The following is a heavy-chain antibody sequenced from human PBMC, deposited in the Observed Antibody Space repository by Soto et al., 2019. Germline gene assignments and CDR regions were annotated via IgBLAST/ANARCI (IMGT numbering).Heavy chain of an antibody. CDR1: GGSISSYY. D-gene: IGHD4-17*01. CDR3: ARCLYGDYAAYYYYMDV. CDR2: IYNSGST. Sequence: SETLSLTCTVSGGSISSYYWSWIRQPPGKGLEWIGCIYNSGSTNYNPSLKSRVTISVDTSKNQFSLKLSSVTAADTAVYYCARCLYGDYAAYYYYMDVWGKGTTVTVSS. J-gene: IGHJ6*03. V-gene: IGHV4-59*08.